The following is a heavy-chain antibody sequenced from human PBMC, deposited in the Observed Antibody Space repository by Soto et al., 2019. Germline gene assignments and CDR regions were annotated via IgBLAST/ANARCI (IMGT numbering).Heavy chain of an antibody. V-gene: IGHV3-30*18. J-gene: IGHJ4*02. D-gene: IGHD5-12*01. Sequence: GGSLRLSCAASGFTFSSYGMHWVRQAPGKGLEWVAVISYDGSNKYYADSVKGRFTISRGNSKNTLYLQMNSLRAEDTAVYYCAKDREMATNTHFDYWGQGTLVTVSS. CDR2: ISYDGSNK. CDR3: AKDREMATNTHFDY. CDR1: GFTFSSYG.